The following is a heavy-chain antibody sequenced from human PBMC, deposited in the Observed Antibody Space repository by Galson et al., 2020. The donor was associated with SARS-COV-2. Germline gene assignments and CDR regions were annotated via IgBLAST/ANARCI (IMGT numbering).Heavy chain of an antibody. V-gene: IGHV1-2*06. CDR3: TRGSNSSAFGHFDP. J-gene: IGHJ5*02. CDR1: GYTFIGHY. CDR2: TNPNSGDT. Sequence: ASVQVSCKASGYTFIGHYMHWVRLAPAQELDWMGRTNPNSGDTDVAHKFQGRVTITTDTPITTAYMELSRLTSDDTAVYYCTRGSNSSAFGHFDPWGQGTLVTVSS. D-gene: IGHD3-10*01.